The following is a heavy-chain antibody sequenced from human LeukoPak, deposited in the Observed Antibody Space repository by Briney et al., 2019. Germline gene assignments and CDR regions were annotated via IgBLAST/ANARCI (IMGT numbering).Heavy chain of an antibody. CDR3: AKVDPGIAGRPGLDY. J-gene: IGHJ4*02. CDR2: ISGSGGST. Sequence: GGSLRLSCAASGFTFSSYAMSWVRQAPGKGLEWVSAISGSGGSTYYADSVKGRFTISRDNSKNTLYLQMNSLRAEDRAIYYCAKVDPGIAGRPGLDYWGQGTLVTVSS. CDR1: GFTFSSYA. D-gene: IGHD6-6*01. V-gene: IGHV3-23*01.